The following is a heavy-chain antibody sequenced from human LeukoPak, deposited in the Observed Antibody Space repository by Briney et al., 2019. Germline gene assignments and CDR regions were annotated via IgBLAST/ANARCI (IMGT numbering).Heavy chain of an antibody. CDR3: ARGGYCSSTSCNYNWFDP. J-gene: IGHJ5*02. Sequence: SETLSLTCAVYGGSFSGYYWSWIRQPPGKGLEWIGEVNHSGSTNYNPSLKSRVTISVDTSKNQFSLKLSSVTAADTAVYYCARGGYCSSTSCNYNWFDPWGQGTLVTVSS. V-gene: IGHV4-34*01. D-gene: IGHD2-2*01. CDR2: VNHSGST. CDR1: GGSFSGYY.